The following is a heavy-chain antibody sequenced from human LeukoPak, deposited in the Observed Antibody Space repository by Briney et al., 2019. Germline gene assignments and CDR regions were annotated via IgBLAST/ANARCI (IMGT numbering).Heavy chain of an antibody. V-gene: IGHV3-48*01. Sequence: GGSLRLSCAASGFTFSTYSMIWVRQAPGKGLEWVSYITGSSIIYYSDPVKGRFTVSRDNAKNSLYLQMSSLRAEDTAVYYCASVRGGYWGEGNLVSVSS. CDR1: GFTFSTYS. J-gene: IGHJ4*02. CDR2: ITGSSII. D-gene: IGHD3-16*01. CDR3: ASVRGGY.